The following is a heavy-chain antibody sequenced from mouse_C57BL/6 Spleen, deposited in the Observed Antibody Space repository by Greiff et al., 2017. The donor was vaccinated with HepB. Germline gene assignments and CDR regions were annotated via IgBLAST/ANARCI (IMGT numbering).Heavy chain of an antibody. D-gene: IGHD1-1*01. Sequence: EVQVVESGGGLVKPGGSLKLSCAASGFTFSSYAMSWVRQTPEKRLEWVATISDGGSYTYYPDNVKGRFTISRDNAKNNLYLQMSHLKSEDTAMYYCARDGGIYYYGSRNAMDYWGQGTSVTVSS. CDR2: ISDGGSYT. V-gene: IGHV5-4*01. CDR3: ARDGGIYYYGSRNAMDY. J-gene: IGHJ4*01. CDR1: GFTFSSYA.